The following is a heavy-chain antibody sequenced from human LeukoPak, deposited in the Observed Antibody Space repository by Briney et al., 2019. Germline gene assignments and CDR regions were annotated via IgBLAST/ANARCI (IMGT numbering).Heavy chain of an antibody. CDR2: IIPIFGTA. J-gene: IGHJ3*02. Sequence: SVKVSCKASGRTFSSYAISWVRQAPGQGLEWMGGIIPIFGTANYAQKFQGRVTITTDESTSTAYMELSSLRSEDTAVYYCARGGGDSLDAFDIWGQGTMVTVSS. CDR3: ARGGGDSLDAFDI. CDR1: GRTFSSYA. V-gene: IGHV1-69*05. D-gene: IGHD2-21*01.